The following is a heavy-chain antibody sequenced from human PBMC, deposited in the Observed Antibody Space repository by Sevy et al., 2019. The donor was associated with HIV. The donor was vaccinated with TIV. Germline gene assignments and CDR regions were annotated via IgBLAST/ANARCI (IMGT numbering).Heavy chain of an antibody. CDR3: ARESASGTPGGVYYYYYNMDV. CDR2: ISTRSSAI. V-gene: IGHV3-48*01. CDR1: GFTFSSFS. Sequence: GGSLRLSCAASGFTFSSFSMNWVRQAPGKGPEWISYISTRSSAIYYADSMKGRFTISRDNSKNSLYMQMNSLRAEDTAVYYCARESASGTPGGVYYYYYNMDVWGQGTTVTVSS. D-gene: IGHD6-13*01. J-gene: IGHJ6*02.